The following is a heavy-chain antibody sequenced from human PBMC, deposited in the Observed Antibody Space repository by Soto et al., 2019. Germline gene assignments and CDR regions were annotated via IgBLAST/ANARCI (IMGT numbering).Heavy chain of an antibody. CDR1: GFAFSSYA. Sequence: QVQLVESGGGVVQPGRSLRHSCAASGFAFSSYAMHWVRQAPGKGLEWVAVISYDGSNKYYADSVKGRFTISRDNSKNTLYLQMNSVRAEDTAVYYCARDFDYWGQGTLVTVSS. V-gene: IGHV3-30-3*01. CDR2: ISYDGSNK. CDR3: ARDFDY. J-gene: IGHJ4*02.